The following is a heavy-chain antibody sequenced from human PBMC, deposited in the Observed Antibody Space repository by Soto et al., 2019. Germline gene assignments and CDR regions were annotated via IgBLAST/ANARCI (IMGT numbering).Heavy chain of an antibody. J-gene: IGHJ4*02. D-gene: IGHD2-2*01. CDR1: GFSFSSHW. CDR3: ARGVPNCSSSSCHFDF. CDR2: ISGDGRTT. Sequence: GGSLRLSCAASGFSFSSHWMNWVRQAPGKGLVWVSRISGDGRTTSHADSVKGRFTISRDNAKNTLYLQVNSLRVEDTAVYYCARGVPNCSSSSCHFDFWGQGILVTVSS. V-gene: IGHV3-74*01.